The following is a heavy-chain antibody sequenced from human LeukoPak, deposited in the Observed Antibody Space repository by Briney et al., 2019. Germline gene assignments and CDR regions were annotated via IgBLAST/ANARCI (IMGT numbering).Heavy chain of an antibody. Sequence: GASLRLSCAGSGFTFSSYAMNWVRQAPGKGLEWVSVISGSGDSAYYADSVKGRFTISRDNSKNTLYLHMNSLRVEDTAVYYCAKDVSGGSYFDYWGQGTLVTVSS. D-gene: IGHD3-10*01. CDR1: GFTFSSYA. CDR2: ISGSGDSA. V-gene: IGHV3-23*01. J-gene: IGHJ4*02. CDR3: AKDVSGGSYFDY.